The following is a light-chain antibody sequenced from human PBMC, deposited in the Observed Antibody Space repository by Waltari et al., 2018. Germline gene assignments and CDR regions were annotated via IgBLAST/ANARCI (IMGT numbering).Light chain of an antibody. J-gene: IGLJ3*02. Sequence: QSALTQPASVSGSPGPSLTLPCTVTTSAVGAYTYVFWYQQHAGKAPKPMNYDVTKRPSGVSTRFSGSKSGNTASLTISGLQAEDEADYYCSSYTGRPIMVFGGGTKLTVL. CDR1: TSAVGAYTY. CDR3: SSYTGRPIMV. V-gene: IGLV2-14*03. CDR2: DVT.